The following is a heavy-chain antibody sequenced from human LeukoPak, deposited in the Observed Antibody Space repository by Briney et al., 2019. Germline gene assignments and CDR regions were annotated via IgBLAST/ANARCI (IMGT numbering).Heavy chain of an antibody. CDR1: GYTSTSYA. D-gene: IGHD6-19*01. CDR2: INTNTGNP. J-gene: IGHJ4*02. CDR3: AREGDGIAVAGTLDY. V-gene: IGHV7-4-1*02. Sequence: ASVKVSCKASGYTSTSYAMNWVRQAPGQGLEWMGWINTNTGNPTYAQGFTGRFVFSLDTSVSTAYLQISSLKAEDTAVYYCAREGDGIAVAGTLDYWGQGTLVTVSS.